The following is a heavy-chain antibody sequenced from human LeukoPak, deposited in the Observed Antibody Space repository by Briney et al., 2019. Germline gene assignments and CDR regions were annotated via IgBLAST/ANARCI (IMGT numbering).Heavy chain of an antibody. D-gene: IGHD4-23*01. J-gene: IGHJ6*02. Sequence: PSETLSLTCTVSGGSISSSSYYWGWIRQPPGKGLEWIVEIYDSGSTNYNPSLKSRVTISVDKSKNQFSLKLSSVTAADTAVYYCARWAVAYNYYGMDVWGQGTTVTVSS. V-gene: IGHV4-61*05. CDR2: IYDSGST. CDR1: GGSISSSSYY. CDR3: ARWAVAYNYYGMDV.